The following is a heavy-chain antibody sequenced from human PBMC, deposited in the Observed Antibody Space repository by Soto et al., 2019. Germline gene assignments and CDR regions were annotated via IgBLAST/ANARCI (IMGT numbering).Heavy chain of an antibody. CDR3: AKRRGAGGHFDY. Sequence: GGSLRLACAASGLTFSGYAMGWVRQGPGKGLEWVAVVSIGGSTHYADSVRGRFTISRDNSKNTLSLQMNSLTAEGTAVYFCAKRRGAGGHFDYWGQGALVTV. D-gene: IGHD2-15*01. V-gene: IGHV3-23*01. J-gene: IGHJ4*02. CDR1: GLTFSGYA. CDR2: VSIGGST.